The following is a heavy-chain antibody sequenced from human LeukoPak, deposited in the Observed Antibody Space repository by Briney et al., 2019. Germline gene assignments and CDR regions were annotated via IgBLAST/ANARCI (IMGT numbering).Heavy chain of an antibody. CDR1: GFTFSSYW. J-gene: IGHJ6*03. Sequence: GGSLRLSCAASGFTFSSYWMQWVRQAPGKGLVRVSRINRDGSSTSYADSVQGRFTISRDNAKNTLYLQMNSLRAEDTAVYYCAREGPTVTTHMDVWGKGTTVTVSS. CDR2: INRDGSST. CDR3: AREGPTVTTHMDV. D-gene: IGHD4-17*01. V-gene: IGHV3-74*01.